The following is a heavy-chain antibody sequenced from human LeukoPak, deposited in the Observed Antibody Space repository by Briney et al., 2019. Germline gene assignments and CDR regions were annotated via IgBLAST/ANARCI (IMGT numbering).Heavy chain of an antibody. V-gene: IGHV4-39*07. J-gene: IGHJ4*02. CDR1: GGSISSSSYY. CDR3: ARAVGTSRNFFDY. D-gene: IGHD4-23*01. Sequence: SETLSLTCTVSGGSISSSSYYWGWIRQPPGTGLEWIGSIYYSGSTYYNPSLKSRVTISVDTSKNQFSLKLSSVTAADTAVYYCARAVGTSRNFFDYWGQGTLVTVSS. CDR2: IYYSGST.